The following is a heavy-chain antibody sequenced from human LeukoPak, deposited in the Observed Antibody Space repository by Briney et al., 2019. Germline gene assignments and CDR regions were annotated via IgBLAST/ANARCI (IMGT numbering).Heavy chain of an antibody. V-gene: IGHV3-30*03. J-gene: IGHJ4*02. D-gene: IGHD2-15*01. CDR1: GFTFTNFW. CDR2: ISYDGSEK. CDR3: ARWVITAADIDY. Sequence: GGSLRLSCAASGFTFTNFWMAWVRQAPGKGLEWVAVISYDGSEKYYADSVKGRFTISRDNSMNTLYLQMNSLRGEDTAVYYCARWVITAADIDYWGQGTLVTVSS.